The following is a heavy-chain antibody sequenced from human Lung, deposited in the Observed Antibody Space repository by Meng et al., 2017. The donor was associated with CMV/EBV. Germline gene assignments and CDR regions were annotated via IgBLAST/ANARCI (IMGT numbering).Heavy chain of an antibody. J-gene: IGHJ6*02. V-gene: IGHV3-13*01. Sequence: ESXKFSXTSSGFIFSSHDMHWVRQATGKGLEWVSAIGTLADTYYPDSVKGRFTVSRENAKNSLYLQMNSLRAGDTAVYYCVRAPKPTGRSLQDYYGMDVWGRGNXVTGSS. CDR1: GFIFSSHD. D-gene: IGHD1-1*01. CDR3: VRAPKPTGRSLQDYYGMDV. CDR2: IGTLADT.